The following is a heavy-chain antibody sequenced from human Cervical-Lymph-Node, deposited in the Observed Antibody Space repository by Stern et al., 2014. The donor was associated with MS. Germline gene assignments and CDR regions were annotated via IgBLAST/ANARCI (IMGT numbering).Heavy chain of an antibody. CDR2: IIPMFGAA. CDR1: GGSFSSYA. J-gene: IGHJ4*02. D-gene: IGHD1-14*01. Sequence: QLVQSGAGMKKPGSSVKVSCKASGGSFSSYAVNWVRQAPGPAPEWMGGIIPMFGAANYAQKFQGRVTLIADESTSTVYMEMISLTSEDTAVYYCTREATAHSGTFDFWGQGTLVTV. CDR3: TREATAHSGTFDF. V-gene: IGHV1-69*01.